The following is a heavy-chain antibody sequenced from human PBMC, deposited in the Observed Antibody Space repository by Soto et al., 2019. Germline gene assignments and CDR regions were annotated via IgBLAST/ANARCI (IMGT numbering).Heavy chain of an antibody. CDR3: AVHPIWFGELSTNWFDP. CDR1: GFTFSTYS. Sequence: GGSLRLSCVASGFTFSTYSMNWVRQAPGMGLEWISYISSSSTTIYYADSVKGRFTISRDNAKSSLYLQMKSLRVEDTAVYYCAVHPIWFGELSTNWFDPWGQGTLVTVSS. D-gene: IGHD3-10*01. V-gene: IGHV3-48*01. CDR2: ISSSSTTI. J-gene: IGHJ5*02.